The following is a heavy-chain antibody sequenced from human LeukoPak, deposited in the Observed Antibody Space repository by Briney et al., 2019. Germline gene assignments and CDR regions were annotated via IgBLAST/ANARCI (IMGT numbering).Heavy chain of an antibody. CDR2: IKQDGSEK. CDR1: GFTFSSYW. D-gene: IGHD6-13*01. V-gene: IGHV3-7*01. J-gene: IGHJ5*02. CDR3: ARRLWQQLVSGCDP. Sequence: GGSLRLSCAASGFTFSSYWMSWVRQAPGKGLEWVANIKQDGSEKYYVDSVKGRFTISRDNAKNSLYLQMNSLRAEDTAVYYCARRLWQQLVSGCDPWGQGTLVTVSS.